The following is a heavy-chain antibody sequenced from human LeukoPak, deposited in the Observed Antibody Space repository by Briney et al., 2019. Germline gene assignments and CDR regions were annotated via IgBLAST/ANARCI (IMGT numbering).Heavy chain of an antibody. CDR3: AKETSRTNSGYDYYF. Sequence: GGSLRLSCAASGFTFSSYAMSWVRQAPGKGLEWVSAISGSGGSTYYADSVKGRFTISRDNSKNTLYLQMNSLRAEGTAVYYCAKETSRTNSGYDYYFGGQGTLVTVSS. D-gene: IGHD5-12*01. CDR1: GFTFSSYA. V-gene: IGHV3-23*01. J-gene: IGHJ4*02. CDR2: ISGSGGST.